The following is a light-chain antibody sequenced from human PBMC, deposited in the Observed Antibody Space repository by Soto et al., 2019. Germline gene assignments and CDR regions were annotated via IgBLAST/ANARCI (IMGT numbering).Light chain of an antibody. V-gene: IGKV3-15*01. Sequence: EIVMTQSPATLSLSPGERATLSCRASQSVSSNLAWYRQKPGQAPTLLIYRTSTRATGIPDRFSGSGSGTEFTLTISSLQSEDFAFYYCQQYNNWQYTFGQGTKLEIK. CDR3: QQYNNWQYT. J-gene: IGKJ2*01. CDR1: QSVSSN. CDR2: RTS.